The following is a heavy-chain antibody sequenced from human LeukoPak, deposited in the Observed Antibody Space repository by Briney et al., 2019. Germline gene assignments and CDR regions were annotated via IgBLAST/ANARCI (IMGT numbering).Heavy chain of an antibody. Sequence: GGSLRLSCAASGSTVRSNYMSWVRQAPGKGLEWVSVTYSGGSTYYADSVKGRFTISRDNSKNTLYLQMNSLRAEDTAVYYCARAPSWSNKGGDYWGQGTLVTVSS. D-gene: IGHD6-13*01. V-gene: IGHV3-66*01. CDR2: TYSGGST. CDR1: GSTVRSNY. J-gene: IGHJ4*02. CDR3: ARAPSWSNKGGDY.